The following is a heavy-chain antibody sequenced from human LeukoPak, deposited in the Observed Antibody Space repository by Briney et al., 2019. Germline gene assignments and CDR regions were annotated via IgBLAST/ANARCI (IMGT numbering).Heavy chain of an antibody. CDR1: GYTFTGYY. J-gene: IGHJ6*03. V-gene: IGHV1-2*02. D-gene: IGHD3-22*01. CDR3: ARDYYDSSGYYPFYYYYMDV. Sequence: ASVKVSCKASGYTFTGYYMHWVRQAPGQGLEWMGWINPNSGGTNYAQKFQGRATMTRDTSISTAYMELSRLRSDDTAVYYCARDYYDSSGYYPFYYYYMDVWGKGTTVTVSS. CDR2: INPNSGGT.